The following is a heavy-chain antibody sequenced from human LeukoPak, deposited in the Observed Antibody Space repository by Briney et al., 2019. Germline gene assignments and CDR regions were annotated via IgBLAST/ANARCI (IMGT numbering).Heavy chain of an antibody. Sequence: GGSLRLSCAASGFTFSSYAMSWVRQAPGKGPEWVSAISGSGGSTYYADSVKGRFTISRDNSKNTLYLQMNSLRAEDTAVYYCAKDYYGSGSWYNWFDPWGQGTLVTVSS. D-gene: IGHD3-10*01. CDR3: AKDYYGSGSWYNWFDP. CDR1: GFTFSSYA. J-gene: IGHJ5*02. CDR2: ISGSGGST. V-gene: IGHV3-23*01.